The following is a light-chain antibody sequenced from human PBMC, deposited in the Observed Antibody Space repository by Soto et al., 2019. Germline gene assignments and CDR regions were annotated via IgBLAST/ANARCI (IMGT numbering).Light chain of an antibody. CDR3: QQRSVWPPIT. Sequence: EIVLTQSPATLSLSPGERATLSCRASQSVSSYLAWYQQKPGQAPTPLIYDASKRATAIPARFSGSGSGTDFTLTISSLEPEDFAVYYCQQRSVWPPITFGQGTRLEIK. CDR2: DAS. J-gene: IGKJ5*01. CDR1: QSVSSY. V-gene: IGKV3-11*01.